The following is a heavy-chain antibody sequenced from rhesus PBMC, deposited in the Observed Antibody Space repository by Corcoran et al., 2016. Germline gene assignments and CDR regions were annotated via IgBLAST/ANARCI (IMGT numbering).Heavy chain of an antibody. CDR1: GGSISSNY. CDR3: ARDTVTTLLYWYFDL. Sequence: QVQLQQWGEGLVKPSETLSLTCAVSGGSISSNYWSWIRQPPGKGLEWIGRISGSGGSTDYNPSLKSRVTISTDTSKNQFSLKLSSVTAADTAVYYCARDTVTTLLYWYFDLWGPGTPITISS. V-gene: IGHV4-173*01. J-gene: IGHJ2*01. CDR2: ISGSGGST. D-gene: IGHD4-23*01.